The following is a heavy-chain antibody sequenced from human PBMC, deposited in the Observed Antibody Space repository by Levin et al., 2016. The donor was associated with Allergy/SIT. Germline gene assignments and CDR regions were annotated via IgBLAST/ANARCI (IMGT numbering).Heavy chain of an antibody. CDR2: ISSTSTYI. D-gene: IGHD2-15*01. Sequence: WIRQPPGKGLEWVSSISSTSTYIYYADSVKGRFTISRDNAKNSLSLQMNTLRAEDTALYYCARVVVQAGTDGLDIWGQGTMVTVSS. CDR3: ARVVVQAGTDGLDI. V-gene: IGHV3-21*04. J-gene: IGHJ3*02.